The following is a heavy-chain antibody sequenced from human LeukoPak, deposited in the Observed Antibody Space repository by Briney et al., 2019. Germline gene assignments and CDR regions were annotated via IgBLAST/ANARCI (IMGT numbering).Heavy chain of an antibody. Sequence: GGSLRLSCAASGFTFSGFGIHWVRQAPGEGPEWVALIMFDGSNKYYVDSVKGRFTISRDNSKNTVYLQMDSLRAEDTAVYYCARDQSGGYDGFDPRNWGQGTLVIVSS. D-gene: IGHD5-12*01. CDR2: IMFDGSNK. CDR1: GFTFSGFG. CDR3: ARDQSGGYDGFDPRN. J-gene: IGHJ4*02. V-gene: IGHV3-33*01.